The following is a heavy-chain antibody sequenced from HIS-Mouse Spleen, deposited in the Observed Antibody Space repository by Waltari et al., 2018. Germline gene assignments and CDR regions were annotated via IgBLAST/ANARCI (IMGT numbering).Heavy chain of an antibody. Sequence: QVQLVESGGGGVQPGRSLRLSCAASGFTFSSYGMPWVRRAPGKGLEWVAVISYDGSNKYYADSVKGRFTISRDNSKNTLYLQMNSLRAEDTAVYYCAKKPPPLPVRDAFDIWGQGTMVTVSS. J-gene: IGHJ3*02. D-gene: IGHD3-10*01. CDR3: AKKPPPLPVRDAFDI. CDR1: GFTFSSYG. V-gene: IGHV3-30*18. CDR2: ISYDGSNK.